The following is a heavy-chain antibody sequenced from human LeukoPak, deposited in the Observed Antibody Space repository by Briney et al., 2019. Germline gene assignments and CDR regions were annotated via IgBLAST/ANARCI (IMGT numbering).Heavy chain of an antibody. D-gene: IGHD6-13*01. Sequence: ASVKVSCKASGYTFTSYGISWVRQAPGQGLEWMGWISAYNGNTNYAQKLQGRVTMTTDTSTSTAYMELRSLRSDDTAVYYCARLLGIAAAGTGWFDSWGQGTLVTVSS. CDR1: GYTFTSYG. V-gene: IGHV1-18*01. CDR2: ISAYNGNT. J-gene: IGHJ5*01. CDR3: ARLLGIAAAGTGWFDS.